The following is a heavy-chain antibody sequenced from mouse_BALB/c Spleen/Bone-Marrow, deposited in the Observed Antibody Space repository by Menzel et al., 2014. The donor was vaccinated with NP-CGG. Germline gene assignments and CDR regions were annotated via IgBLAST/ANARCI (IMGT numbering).Heavy chain of an antibody. CDR1: GYTFTSYW. J-gene: IGHJ4*01. CDR2: INPSTGYT. D-gene: IGHD1-1*01. Sequence: VKLVESGAELAKPGASVKMSCKASGYTFTSYWMDWVKQRPGQGLEWIGYINPSTGYTEYNQKFKDKATLTADKSSSTAYMQQSSLTSENSAVYYCARPPYYYGSSYDAMDYWGQGTSVTVSS. CDR3: ARPPYYYGSSYDAMDY. V-gene: IGHV1-7*01.